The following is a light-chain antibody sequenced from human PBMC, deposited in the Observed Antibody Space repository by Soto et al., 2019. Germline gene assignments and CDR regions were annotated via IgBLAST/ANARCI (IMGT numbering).Light chain of an antibody. J-gene: IGLJ1*01. Sequence: QSALTQPASVSGSPGQSITISCTGTSNDVGSYKLVSWYQQNPGKAPKLIIHEDNRRPSGVSGRFSGSKSGNTASLTISGLQIEDEADYYCCSYAGSTTFVFGSGTKLTFL. CDR1: SNDVGSYKL. CDR3: CSYAGSTTFV. CDR2: EDN. V-gene: IGLV2-23*01.